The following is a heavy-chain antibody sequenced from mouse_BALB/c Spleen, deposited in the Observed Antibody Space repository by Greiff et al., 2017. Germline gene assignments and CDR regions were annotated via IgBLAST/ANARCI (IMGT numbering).Heavy chain of an antibody. CDR1: LFSFIIYY. CDR2: ISSGGGST. Sequence: LFNPLFSLKLSFSSSLFSFIIYYISWFLHTPYNSLYFFSYISSGGGSTYYPDTVKGRFTISRDNAKNTLYLQMSSLKSEDTAMYYCARRLYPLYFDVWGAGTTVTVSS. CDR3: ARRLYPLYFDV. J-gene: IGHJ1*01. V-gene: IGHV5-12-1*01.